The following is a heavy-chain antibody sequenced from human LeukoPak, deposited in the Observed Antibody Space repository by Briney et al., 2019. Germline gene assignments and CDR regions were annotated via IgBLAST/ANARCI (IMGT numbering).Heavy chain of an antibody. D-gene: IGHD4-23*01. J-gene: IGHJ4*02. CDR2: IYYSGST. CDR3: ARRLVGTHTFDY. V-gene: IGHV4-59*08. Sequence: PSETLSLTCTVSGGSISSYYWSWIRQPPGKGLEWIGYIYYSGSTNYNPSLKSRVTISVDTSKNQFSLKLSSVTAADTAVYYCARRLVGTHTFDYWGQGTLVTVSS. CDR1: GGSISSYY.